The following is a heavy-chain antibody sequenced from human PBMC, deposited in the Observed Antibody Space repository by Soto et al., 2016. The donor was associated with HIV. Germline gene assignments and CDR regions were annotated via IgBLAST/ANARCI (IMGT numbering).Heavy chain of an antibody. Sequence: EVQLVKSGGGLVQPGGSLKLSCAASGFTFSGSTMHWVRQASGKGLEWVGRIRSKANSYATAYAASVKGRFTISRDDSKNTAYLQMNSLKTEDTAVYYCTSRGVVPTTMSVGGPYGMDVWGQGTTVTVSS. J-gene: IGHJ6*02. D-gene: IGHD2-2*01. CDR1: GFTFSGST. V-gene: IGHV3-73*01. CDR2: IRSKANSYAT. CDR3: TSRGVVPTTMSVGGPYGMDV.